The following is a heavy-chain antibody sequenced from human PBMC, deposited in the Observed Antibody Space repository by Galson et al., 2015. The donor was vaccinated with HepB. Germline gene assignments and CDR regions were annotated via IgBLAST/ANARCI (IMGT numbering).Heavy chain of an antibody. V-gene: IGHV3-21*01. D-gene: IGHD6-19*01. J-gene: IGHJ5*02. CDR2: ISSSSSYI. Sequence: LRLSCAASGFTFSSYSMNWVRQAPGKGLEWVSSISSSSSYIYYADSVKGRFTISRDNAKNSLYLQMNSLRAEDTAVYYCARDPSYSSGDRAGWFDPWGQGTLVTVSS. CDR1: GFTFSSYS. CDR3: ARDPSYSSGDRAGWFDP.